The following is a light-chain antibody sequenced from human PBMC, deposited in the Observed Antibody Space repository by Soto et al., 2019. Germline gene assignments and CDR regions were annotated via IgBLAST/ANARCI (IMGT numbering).Light chain of an antibody. J-gene: IGKJ5*01. Sequence: DIQMTQSPSSLSASVGDRVTITCRASESINRHLNRYQQKPGKAPKLLIYAASSLQNGVPSRFSGSGSGTDFTFTISNLQPEDFATYYCQQSYSTLSITFGQGTRLEIK. CDR3: QQSYSTLSIT. CDR1: ESINRH. CDR2: AAS. V-gene: IGKV1-39*01.